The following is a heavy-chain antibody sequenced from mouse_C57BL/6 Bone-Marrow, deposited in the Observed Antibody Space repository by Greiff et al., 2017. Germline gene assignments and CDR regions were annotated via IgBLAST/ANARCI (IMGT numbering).Heavy chain of an antibody. Sequence: QVQLQQSGAELARPGASVKLSCKASGYTFTSYGISWVKQRTGQGLEWIGEIYPRSGNTYYNEKFKGKATLTADKSSSTAYMELRSLTSEDSAVYFCARRGDLLWYPWFAYWRQGTLVTVSA. CDR3: ARRGDLLWYPWFAY. V-gene: IGHV1-81*01. J-gene: IGHJ3*01. CDR1: GYTFTSYG. D-gene: IGHD2-1*01. CDR2: IYPRSGNT.